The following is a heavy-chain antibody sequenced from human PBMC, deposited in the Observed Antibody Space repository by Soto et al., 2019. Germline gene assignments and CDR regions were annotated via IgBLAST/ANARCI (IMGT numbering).Heavy chain of an antibody. CDR1: GGSISSGGYS. V-gene: IGHV4-30-2*01. CDR2: MYHSGST. J-gene: IGHJ4*02. CDR3: ARVPDY. D-gene: IGHD2-2*01. Sequence: PSETLSLTCAVSGGSISSGGYSWSWIRQPPGKGLEWIGYMYHSGSTYYNPSLKSRVTISIDRSKNQFSLKLSSVTAADTAVYYFARVPDYWGQGLLVTASS.